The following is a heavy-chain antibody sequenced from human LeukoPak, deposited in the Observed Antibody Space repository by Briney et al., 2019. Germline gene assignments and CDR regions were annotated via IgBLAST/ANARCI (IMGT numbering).Heavy chain of an antibody. V-gene: IGHV1-24*01. CDR2: FDPEDGET. Sequence: ASVKVSCKVSGYTLTELSMHWVRQAPGKGLAWMGGFDPEDGETIYAQKFQGRVTMTEDTSTDTAYMELSSLRSEDTAVYYCATEIGRAAAGSPPFDYWGQGTLVTVSS. CDR1: GYTLTELS. D-gene: IGHD6-13*01. J-gene: IGHJ4*02. CDR3: ATEIGRAAAGSPPFDY.